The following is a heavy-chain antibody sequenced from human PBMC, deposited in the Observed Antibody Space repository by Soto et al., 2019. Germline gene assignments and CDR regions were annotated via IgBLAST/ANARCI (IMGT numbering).Heavy chain of an antibody. CDR2: ISSSSSYI. D-gene: IGHD2-2*01. Sequence: GGSLRLSCAASGFTFSSYSMNWVRQAPGKGLEWVSSISSSSSYIYYADSVKGRFTISRDNAKNSLYLQMNSLRSEDTAVYYCAREYCPRTSCYGVDYWGQGTLVTVSS. CDR3: AREYCPRTSCYGVDY. V-gene: IGHV3-21*04. J-gene: IGHJ4*02. CDR1: GFTFSSYS.